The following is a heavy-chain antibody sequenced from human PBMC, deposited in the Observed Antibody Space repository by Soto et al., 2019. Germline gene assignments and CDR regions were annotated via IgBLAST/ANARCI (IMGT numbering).Heavy chain of an antibody. D-gene: IGHD6-13*01. CDR1: GGSISSSSYY. CDR2: IYYSGST. CDR3: ASQAASIAAAGTLYYYGMDV. Sequence: QLQLRESGPGLVKPSETLSLTCTVSGGSISSSSYYWGWIRQPPGKGLEWIGSIYYSGSTYYNPSLKSRVTISVDTSKNQFSLKLSSVTAADTAVYYCASQAASIAAAGTLYYYGMDVWGQGTTVTVSS. V-gene: IGHV4-39*01. J-gene: IGHJ6*02.